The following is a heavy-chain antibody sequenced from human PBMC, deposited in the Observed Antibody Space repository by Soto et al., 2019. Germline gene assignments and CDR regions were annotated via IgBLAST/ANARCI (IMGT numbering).Heavy chain of an antibody. D-gene: IGHD2-2*01. CDR3: AKVYVGYCSSTSCYYFDY. V-gene: IGHV3-23*01. CDR2: ISGSGGST. Sequence: GSLRLSCAASGFTFSSYAMSWVRQAPGKGLEWVSAISGSGGSTYYADSVKGRFTISRDNSKNTLYLQMNSLRAEDTAVYYCAKVYVGYCSSTSCYYFDYWGQGTLVTVSS. J-gene: IGHJ4*02. CDR1: GFTFSSYA.